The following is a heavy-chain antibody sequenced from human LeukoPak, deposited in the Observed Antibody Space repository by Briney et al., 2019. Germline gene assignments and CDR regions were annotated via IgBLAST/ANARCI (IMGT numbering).Heavy chain of an antibody. V-gene: IGHV3-7*01. Sequence: GGSLRLSCAASGFTFSSYAMSWVRQAPGKGLERVANIKQDGSEKYYVDSVKGRFTISRDNAKNSLYLQMNSLRAEDTAVYYCATLSEMGDYWGQGTLVTVSS. CDR1: GFTFSSYA. J-gene: IGHJ4*02. D-gene: IGHD2-8*01. CDR3: ATLSEMGDY. CDR2: IKQDGSEK.